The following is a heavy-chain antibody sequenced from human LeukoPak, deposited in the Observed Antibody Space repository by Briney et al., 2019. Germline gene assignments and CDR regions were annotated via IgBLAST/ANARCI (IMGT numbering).Heavy chain of an antibody. J-gene: IGHJ4*02. V-gene: IGHV4-34*01. Sequence: SETLSLTCAVYGVSFSGYYWSWIRQPPGKGLEWIGEINHSGSTNYNPSLKSRVTISVDTSKNHFSLKLSSVTAADTAVYYCARLREEYYYGSGTPTSFDYWAREPWSPSPQ. CDR1: GVSFSGYY. D-gene: IGHD3-10*01. CDR2: INHSGST. CDR3: ARLREEYYYGSGTPTSFDY.